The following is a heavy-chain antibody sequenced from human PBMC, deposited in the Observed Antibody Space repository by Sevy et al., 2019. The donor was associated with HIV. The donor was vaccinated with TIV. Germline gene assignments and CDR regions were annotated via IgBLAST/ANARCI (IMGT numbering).Heavy chain of an antibody. J-gene: IGHJ6*02. CDR3: VRGVSSWTRSYYYYYGMDV. Sequence: GGSLRLSCAASGFTFSSYAMHWVRQAPGKGLEWVAVISYDGSNKYYADSVKGRFTISRDNSKNTLYLQMNSLRAEDTAVYYCVRGVSSWTRSYYYYYGMDVWGQGTTVTVSS. V-gene: IGHV3-30-3*01. CDR1: GFTFSSYA. CDR2: ISYDGSNK. D-gene: IGHD6-13*01.